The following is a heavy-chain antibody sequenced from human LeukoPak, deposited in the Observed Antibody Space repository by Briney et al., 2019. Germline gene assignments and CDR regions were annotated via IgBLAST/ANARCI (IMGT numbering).Heavy chain of an antibody. Sequence: GGSLRLSCAASGFTFSSYGMHWVRQAPGKGLEWVAVISYDGSNKYSADSVKGRFTISRDNSKNTLYLQMNSLRAEDTAIYYCAKDPGMAVYSYGYDAFDIWGQGTMVTVSS. CDR1: GFTFSSYG. V-gene: IGHV3-30*18. J-gene: IGHJ3*02. CDR3: AKDPGMAVYSYGYDAFDI. D-gene: IGHD5-18*01. CDR2: ISYDGSNK.